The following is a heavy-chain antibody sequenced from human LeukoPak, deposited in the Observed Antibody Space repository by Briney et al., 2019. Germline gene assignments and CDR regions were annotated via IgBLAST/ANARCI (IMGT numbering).Heavy chain of an antibody. CDR3: ARPKVEYSSSSGFDP. D-gene: IGHD6-6*01. J-gene: IGHJ5*02. Sequence: GESLKISCKGSGYSFPSYWIGWVRQMPGKGLEWMGIIYPGDSDTRYSPSFQGQVTISADKSISTAYLQWNSLKASDTAMYYCARPKVEYSSSSGFDPWGQGTLVTVSS. V-gene: IGHV5-51*01. CDR2: IYPGDSDT. CDR1: GYSFPSYW.